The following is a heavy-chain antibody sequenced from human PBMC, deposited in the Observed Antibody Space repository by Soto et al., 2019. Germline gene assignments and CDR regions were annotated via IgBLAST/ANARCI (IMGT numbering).Heavy chain of an antibody. Sequence: AASVKVTCKASGYTFTGYYMHWVRQAPGQGLEWMGWINPNTGVTKYEQKFQGRVTMTSDTSISTAYMELSRLRSDDTAVYYCARALEDSNSGCSPKYFVYGMDVWGQGTKVTASS. CDR3: ARALEDSNSGCSPKYFVYGMDV. J-gene: IGHJ6*02. V-gene: IGHV1-2*02. CDR2: INPNTGVT. D-gene: IGHD6-6*01. CDR1: GYTFTGYY.